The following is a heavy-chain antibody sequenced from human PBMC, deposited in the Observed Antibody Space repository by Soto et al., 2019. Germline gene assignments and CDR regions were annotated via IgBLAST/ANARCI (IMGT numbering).Heavy chain of an antibody. D-gene: IGHD2-2*01. CDR3: AREGIVLVPARGTYGMDV. V-gene: IGHV1-18*01. CDR2: ISAYNGNT. J-gene: IGHJ6*02. Sequence: QVQLVQSGAEVKKPGASVKVSCKASGYTFTSYGISWVRQAPGQGLEWMGWISAYNGNTNYAQKLQGRVTMTTDTSTSTDYMELRSLRSDDTAVYYCAREGIVLVPARGTYGMDVWGQGTTVTVSS. CDR1: GYTFTSYG.